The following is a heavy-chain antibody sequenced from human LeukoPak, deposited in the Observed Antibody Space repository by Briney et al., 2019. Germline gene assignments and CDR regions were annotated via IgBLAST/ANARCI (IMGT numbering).Heavy chain of an antibody. V-gene: IGHV4-34*01. D-gene: IGHD3-16*01. CDR3: ARGYGGIYYYYMDV. J-gene: IGHJ6*03. Sequence: PSETLSLTCAVYGGSFNGYHWTWIRQPPGKGLEWIGEINHRGSTNYNPSLKSRVTISVDTSKNQFSLKLSSVTAADTAVYYCARGYGGIYYYYMDVWGKGTTVTVSS. CDR1: GGSFNGYH. CDR2: INHRGST.